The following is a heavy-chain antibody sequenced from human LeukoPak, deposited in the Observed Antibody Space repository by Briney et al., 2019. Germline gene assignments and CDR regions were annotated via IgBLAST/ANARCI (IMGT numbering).Heavy chain of an antibody. CDR3: ANFGNKVMVNLDY. CDR1: GFTFSSYA. V-gene: IGHV3-23*01. D-gene: IGHD5-18*01. Sequence: GRSLRLSCAASGFTFSSYAMSWVRQAPGKGLEWVSSISGSGGSTYYADSVKGRFTISRDNSKSTLFLQMNSLRAEDTAVYYFANFGNKVMVNLDYWGQGTLVTVSS. CDR2: ISGSGGST. J-gene: IGHJ4*02.